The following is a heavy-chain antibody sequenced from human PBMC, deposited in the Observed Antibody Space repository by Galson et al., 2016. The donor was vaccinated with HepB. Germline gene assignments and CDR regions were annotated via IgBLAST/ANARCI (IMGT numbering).Heavy chain of an antibody. D-gene: IGHD2-8*02. CDR2: IYWDDTR. CDR3: AHRRGCTGGDCYGDAFDV. Sequence: PALVKPTQPLTLTCTFSGFSLSTIGLGVGWIRQPPGKPLEWLALIYWDDTRRYKTSLRSRPTISKDTSKNQVVLTMTNMGPVDTATYYCAHRRGCTGGDCYGDAFDVWGQGTMITVSS. CDR1: GFSLSTIGLG. J-gene: IGHJ3*01. V-gene: IGHV2-5*02.